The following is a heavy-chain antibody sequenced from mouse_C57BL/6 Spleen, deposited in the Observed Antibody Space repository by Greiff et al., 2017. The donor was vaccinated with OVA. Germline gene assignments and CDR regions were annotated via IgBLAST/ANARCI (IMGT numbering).Heavy chain of an antibody. D-gene: IGHD1-1*01. J-gene: IGHJ2*01. V-gene: IGHV1-76*01. Sequence: QVQLQQSGAELVRPGASVKLSCKASGYTFTDYYINWVKQRPGQGLEWIARIYPGSGNTYYNEKFKGKATLTAEKSSSTAYMQLSSLTSEDSAVYFCARDYGSSYLDYWCQGTTLTVSS. CDR3: ARDYGSSYLDY. CDR2: IYPGSGNT. CDR1: GYTFTDYY.